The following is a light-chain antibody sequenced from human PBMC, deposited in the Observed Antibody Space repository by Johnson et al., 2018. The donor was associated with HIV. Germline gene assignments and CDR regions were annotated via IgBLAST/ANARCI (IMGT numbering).Light chain of an antibody. CDR3: GTWDSLGAGKV. Sequence: QSVLTQPPSVSAAPGQKVTISCSGSSSNIGNNYVSWYQQLPGTAPKLLIYENNKRPSGLPDRFSGSKSGTSATLAITGLQTGDEADYYCGTWDSLGAGKVFGTGTKVSVL. CDR2: ENN. CDR1: SSNIGNNY. J-gene: IGLJ1*01. V-gene: IGLV1-51*02.